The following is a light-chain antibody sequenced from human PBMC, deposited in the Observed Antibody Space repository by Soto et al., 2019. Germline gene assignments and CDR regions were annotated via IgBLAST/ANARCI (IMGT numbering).Light chain of an antibody. CDR2: AAS. CDR3: QQSYSTPMYT. V-gene: IGKV1-39*01. J-gene: IGKJ2*01. CDR1: QDIQNA. Sequence: DIQMTQSPSSLSASVGDRVTITCRASQDIQNALGWYQQKPGKAPKRLIYAASSLESGVPSRFSGSGSGTDFTLTISSLQPEDFATYYCQQSYSTPMYTFGQGTKLEIK.